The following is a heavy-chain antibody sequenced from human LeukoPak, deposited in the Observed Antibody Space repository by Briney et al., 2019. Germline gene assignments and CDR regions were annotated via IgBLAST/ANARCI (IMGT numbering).Heavy chain of an antibody. CDR2: ISGSGGST. CDR1: GFTFSSYA. D-gene: IGHD2-2*01. V-gene: IGHV3-23*01. J-gene: IGHJ4*02. Sequence: PGGSLRLSCAASGFTFSSYAMIGVRQAPGKGLEGVSAISGSGGSTSYADSVKGRCTISRDNSKNTLYLQMTSLRAEDTAVYYCAKAIVVVPAAGIDYWGQGTLVTVSS. CDR3: AKAIVVVPAAGIDY.